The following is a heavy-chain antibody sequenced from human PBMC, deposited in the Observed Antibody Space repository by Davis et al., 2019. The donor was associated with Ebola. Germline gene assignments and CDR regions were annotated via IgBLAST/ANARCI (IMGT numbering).Heavy chain of an antibody. Sequence: PGGSLRLSCTVSGGSISSYYWSWIRQPPGKGLEWIGYIYYSGSTNYNPSLKSRVTISVDTSKNQFSLKLSSVTAADTAVYYCARARGPGIFDYWGQGTLVTVSS. CDR1: GGSISSYY. CDR2: IYYSGST. V-gene: IGHV4-59*08. CDR3: ARARGPGIFDY. J-gene: IGHJ4*02.